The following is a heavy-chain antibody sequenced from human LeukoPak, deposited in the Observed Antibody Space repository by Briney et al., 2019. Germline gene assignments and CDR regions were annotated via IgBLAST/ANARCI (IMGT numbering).Heavy chain of an antibody. J-gene: IGHJ5*02. D-gene: IGHD1-26*01. CDR3: ARDNSVGDNAWWFDP. CDR2: INPTGGST. CDR1: GYTFSNYF. Sequence: ASVKVSCKASGYTFSNYFMHWVRQAPGQGLEWMGLINPTGGSTGYAQKFQGRVTMTRDMSTSTDYMELSSLRSEDTAIYYCARDNSVGDNAWWFDPWGQGTLVTVSS. V-gene: IGHV1-46*01.